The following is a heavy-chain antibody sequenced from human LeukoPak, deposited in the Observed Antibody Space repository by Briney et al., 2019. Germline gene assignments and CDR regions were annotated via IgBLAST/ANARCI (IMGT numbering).Heavy chain of an antibody. CDR2: INPNSGGT. CDR3: ARLSRLIVVVPAARYNWLDP. J-gene: IGHJ5*02. D-gene: IGHD2-2*01. Sequence: ASVKVSCKASGYTFTGYYMHWVRQAPGQGLEWMGWINPNSGGTNYAQKFQGRVTMTRDTSISTAYMELSRLRSDDTAVYYCARLSRLIVVVPAARYNWLDPWGQGTLVTVSS. CDR1: GYTFTGYY. V-gene: IGHV1-2*02.